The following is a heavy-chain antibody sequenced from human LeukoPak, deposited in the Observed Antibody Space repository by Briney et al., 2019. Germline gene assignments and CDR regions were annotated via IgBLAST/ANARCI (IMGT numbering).Heavy chain of an antibody. D-gene: IGHD2-21*01. CDR1: GFTFSSYT. Sequence: GGSLRLSCAASGFTFSSYTMSWVRQAPGKGLEWVSAISGSGGSTYYADSAKGRFTISRDNSKNTLYLQMNILRAEDTAVYYFSKDKRVVKRGSRSFDMW. CDR2: ISGSGGST. V-gene: IGHV3-23*01. CDR3: SKDKRVVKRGSRSFDM. J-gene: IGHJ3*02.